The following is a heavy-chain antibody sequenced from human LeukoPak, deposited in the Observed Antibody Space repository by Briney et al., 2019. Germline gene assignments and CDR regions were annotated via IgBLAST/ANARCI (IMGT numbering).Heavy chain of an antibody. CDR3: AREIGPRQLHLWGSEFDY. V-gene: IGHV1-46*01. D-gene: IGHD5-18*01. CDR1: GYTFINYY. CDR2: INPSGGGT. Sequence: ASVKVSCKASGYTFINYYMHWVRQAPGQGLEWMGIINPSGGGTTYAQKFQGRVTMTRDTSTSTVYMELSSLRSEDTAVYYCAREIGPRQLHLWGSEFDYWGQGTLVTVSS. J-gene: IGHJ4*02.